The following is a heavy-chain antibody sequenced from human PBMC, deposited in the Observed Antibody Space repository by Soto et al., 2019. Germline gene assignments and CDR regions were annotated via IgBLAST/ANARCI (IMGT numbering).Heavy chain of an antibody. Sequence: LSLTFTVSGXSISSGDFYWSWIRQPPGKGLEWIGYIYNSGRIDYNPSLKSRVTISVDTSKNQFSLKLSSVTAADAAVYYCARAPPSTMTRPEYFQHWGQGTLVTVSS. V-gene: IGHV4-30-4*01. CDR3: ARAPPSTMTRPEYFQH. J-gene: IGHJ1*01. D-gene: IGHD4-17*01. CDR2: IYNSGRI. CDR1: GXSISSGDFY.